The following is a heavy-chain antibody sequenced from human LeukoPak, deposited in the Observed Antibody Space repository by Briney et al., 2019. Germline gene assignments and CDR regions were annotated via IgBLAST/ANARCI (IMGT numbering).Heavy chain of an antibody. J-gene: IGHJ4*02. D-gene: IGHD3-3*01. CDR3: ARGRRTIFGVVTPHFDY. CDR1: GGSISSYY. Sequence: SETLSLTCIVSGGSISSYYWSWIRQSPRKGLEWIGYIHDSDNTYYSPSLKSRVTISVDTSKNQFSLRVNSMTAADTAVYYCARGRRTIFGVVTPHFDYWGQGTLVTVSS. V-gene: IGHV4-59*01. CDR2: IHDSDNT.